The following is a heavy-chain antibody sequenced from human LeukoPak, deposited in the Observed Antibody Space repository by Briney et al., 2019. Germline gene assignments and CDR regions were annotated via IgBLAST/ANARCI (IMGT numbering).Heavy chain of an antibody. CDR1: GFTFDDYT. D-gene: IGHD3-10*01. V-gene: IGHV3-43*01. CDR2: ISWDGGTT. Sequence: QTGGSLRLSCVASGFTFDDYTMHWVRQAPGKGLEWVSLISWDGGTTYYADSVKGRFTISRDNSKNSLYLQMNSLRTEDTAFYYCARDIGASGDNVLLWFEVAAWGQGTLVTVSS. CDR3: ARDIGASGDNVLLWFEVAA. J-gene: IGHJ4*02.